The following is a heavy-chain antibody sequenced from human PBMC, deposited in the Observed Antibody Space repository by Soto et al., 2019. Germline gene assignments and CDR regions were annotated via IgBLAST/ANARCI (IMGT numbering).Heavy chain of an antibody. Sequence: GGSLRLSCAASGFTFSSCAMHWVRQAPGKGLEWVAVIWYDGSNKYYADSVKGRFTISRDNSKNTLYLQMNSLRAEDTAVYYCARVATAVAANRHFDYWGQGTLVTVSS. J-gene: IGHJ4*02. D-gene: IGHD6-19*01. V-gene: IGHV3-30*04. CDR1: GFTFSSCA. CDR2: IWYDGSNK. CDR3: ARVATAVAANRHFDY.